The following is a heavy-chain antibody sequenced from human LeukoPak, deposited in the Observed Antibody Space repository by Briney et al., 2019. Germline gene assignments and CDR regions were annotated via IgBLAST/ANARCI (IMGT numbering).Heavy chain of an antibody. Sequence: SETLSLTCTVSGGSISGHYWSWIRQPPGKGLEWIGYRHYSGKTYYSSSLRSRVTISVDTSKNHFSLKLTSMIAADTAVYYCVRLLDNDSSGDPDTFDMWGQGTMVTVSS. CDR1: GGSISGHY. D-gene: IGHD3-22*01. CDR2: RHYSGKT. J-gene: IGHJ3*02. CDR3: VRLLDNDSSGDPDTFDM. V-gene: IGHV4-59*11.